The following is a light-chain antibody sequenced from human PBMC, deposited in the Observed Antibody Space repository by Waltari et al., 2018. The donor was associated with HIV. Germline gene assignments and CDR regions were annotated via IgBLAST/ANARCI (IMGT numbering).Light chain of an antibody. Sequence: DIVMTQSPLSLSVPPGEPASISCRSSQSLLHSNGYNYLDWYLQKPGQAPQLLIYVCSNRASGVPDRFSGSGSGTDFTLKISRVEAEDVGVYYCRQALQTPFTFGPGTKVDIK. CDR2: VCS. V-gene: IGKV2-28*01. J-gene: IGKJ3*01. CDR3: RQALQTPFT. CDR1: QSLLHSNGYNY.